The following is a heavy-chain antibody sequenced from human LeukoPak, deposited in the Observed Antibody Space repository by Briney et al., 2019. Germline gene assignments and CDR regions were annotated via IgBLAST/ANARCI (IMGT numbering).Heavy chain of an antibody. CDR2: IYPGGSDI. V-gene: IGHV5-51*01. CDR3: ARHVAFGSWTHFDY. Sequence: GESLKISCKGSGYSFTSYWIGWVRQMPGKGLEWMGIIYPGGSDIRYSPSYQGQVTISADKSISTAYLQWSSLKASDTAIYYCARHVAFGSWTHFDYWGQGTLVTVSS. D-gene: IGHD3-16*01. CDR1: GYSFTSYW. J-gene: IGHJ4*02.